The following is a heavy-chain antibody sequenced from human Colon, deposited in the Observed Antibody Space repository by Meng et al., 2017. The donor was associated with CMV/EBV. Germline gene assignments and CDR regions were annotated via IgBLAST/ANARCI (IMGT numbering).Heavy chain of an antibody. CDR3: ATRSGGNPYYYYSMDV. V-gene: IGHV3-23*01. CDR2: ISGTGGST. CDR1: GVTFSNYA. J-gene: IGHJ6*02. D-gene: IGHD3-16*01. Sequence: LTGAVSGVTFSNYAMTWVRQAPGKGLQWVSVISGTGGSTYYADSVQGRFTISRDNSKSTVYLQMNSLRAEDTAVYYCATRSGGNPYYYYSMDVWGRGATVTVSS.